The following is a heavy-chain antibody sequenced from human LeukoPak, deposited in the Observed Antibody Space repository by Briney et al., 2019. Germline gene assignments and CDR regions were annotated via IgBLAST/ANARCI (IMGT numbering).Heavy chain of an antibody. J-gene: IGHJ1*01. CDR2: ISSSSSYI. CDR1: GFTFSSYS. D-gene: IGHD3-22*01. Sequence: GGSLRLSCAASGFTFSSYSMNWVRQAPGKGLEWVSSISSSSSYIYYADSVKGRFTISRDNAKNSLYLQMNSLRAEDTAVYYCSRAGRDYDSSGYSHGAEYFQHWGQGTLVTVSS. CDR3: SRAGRDYDSSGYSHGAEYFQH. V-gene: IGHV3-21*01.